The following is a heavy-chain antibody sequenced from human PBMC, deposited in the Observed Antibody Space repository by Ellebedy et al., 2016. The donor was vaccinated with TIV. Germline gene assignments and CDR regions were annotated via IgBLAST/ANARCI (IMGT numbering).Heavy chain of an antibody. CDR2: ISYDGSDK. V-gene: IGHV3-30*18. Sequence: GESLKISXAASGFTFENYDMHWVRQAPGKGLEWVARISYDGSDKYYADSVKGRFTISRVNSKNTVYLQMNSLRTNDTAVYYCAQLQGPAYCGGDCSYWGQGTLVTVSS. J-gene: IGHJ4*02. CDR1: GFTFENYD. D-gene: IGHD2-21*02. CDR3: AQLQGPAYCGGDCSY.